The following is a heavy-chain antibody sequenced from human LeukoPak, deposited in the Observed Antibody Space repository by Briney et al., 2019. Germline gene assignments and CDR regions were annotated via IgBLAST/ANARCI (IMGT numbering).Heavy chain of an antibody. J-gene: IGHJ4*02. CDR3: ARESGLLGDY. V-gene: IGHV3-23*01. Sequence: PGGSLRLSCAASGLTFSRYAMSWVRQAPGKGLDWVSGISGSGGSTYYADSVKGRFTISRHNSKNTLYLQMNSLRAEDTAMYYCARESGLLGDYWGQGTLVTVSS. CDR2: ISGSGGST. D-gene: IGHD3-22*01. CDR1: GLTFSRYA.